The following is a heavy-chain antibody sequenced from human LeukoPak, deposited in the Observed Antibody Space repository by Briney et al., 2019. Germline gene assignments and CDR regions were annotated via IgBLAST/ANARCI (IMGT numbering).Heavy chain of an antibody. CDR2: ISYDGSNK. V-gene: IGHV3-30*04. CDR3: ARETPDSSGWD. Sequence: GGSQRLSCAASGFTFSSYAMHWVRQAPGKRLEWVAVISYDGSNKYYADSVKGRFTISRDNSKNTLYLQMNSLRAEDTAVYYCARETPDSSGWDWGQGTLVTVSS. D-gene: IGHD6-19*01. J-gene: IGHJ4*02. CDR1: GFTFSSYA.